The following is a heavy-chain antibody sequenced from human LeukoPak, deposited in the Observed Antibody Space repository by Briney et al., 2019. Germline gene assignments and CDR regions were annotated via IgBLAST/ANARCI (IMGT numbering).Heavy chain of an antibody. CDR1: GFTLSNYL. D-gene: IGHD6-19*01. J-gene: IGHJ4*02. CDR2: IKEDGSEK. V-gene: IGHV3-7*04. Sequence: GGSLRHPCSPCGFTLSNYLLPWFRQAPAKGLDWVANIKEDGSEKYYVDSVKGRFTISRDNAKNSLFLQVNSLRVEATAVSYYTWASHYGWYPYNGDQGTLVTVS. CDR3: TWASHYGWYPYN.